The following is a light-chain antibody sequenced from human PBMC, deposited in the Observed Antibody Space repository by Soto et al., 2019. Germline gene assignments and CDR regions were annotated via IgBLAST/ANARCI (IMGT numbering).Light chain of an antibody. Sequence: QAVVTQEPSLTVSPGGTVTLTCGSSTGAVTSSHYPYWFQQRPGQAPRTLIYNTNNKHSWTPARFSGSLLGGKAALTLSGAQPEVEADYYCLLFYSGPRVFGGGTKLTVL. J-gene: IGLJ2*01. CDR3: LLFYSGPRV. V-gene: IGLV7-46*01. CDR1: TGAVTSSHY. CDR2: NTN.